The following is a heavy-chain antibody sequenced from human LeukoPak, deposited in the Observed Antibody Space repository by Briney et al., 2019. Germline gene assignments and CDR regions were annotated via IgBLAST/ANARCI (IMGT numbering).Heavy chain of an antibody. CDR1: GGSISSYY. CDR3: ARFLYSSGSRFDY. CDR2: IFYSGNT. Sequence: SETLSLTCTVSGGSISSYYWSWIRQPPGMGLEWIGYIFYSGNTNYNPSLKSRVTISVDTSKNQFSLRLSSVTAADTAVYYCARFLYSSGSRFDYWGQGTQVTVSS. V-gene: IGHV4-59*01. J-gene: IGHJ4*02. D-gene: IGHD6-19*01.